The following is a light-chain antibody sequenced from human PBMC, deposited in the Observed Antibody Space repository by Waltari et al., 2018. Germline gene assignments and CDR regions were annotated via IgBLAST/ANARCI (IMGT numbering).Light chain of an antibody. CDR1: SSHIGNNY. J-gene: IGLJ2*01. Sequence: QSVLTQPPSVSAAPGQKVTISCSGSSSHIGNNYVSWYQQLPGTAPKLLIYDNKKRPSGIPDRCSGSKSGTSATLGITGLQTGDEADYYCGTWDSSLSAVVFGGGTKLTVL. CDR2: DNK. CDR3: GTWDSSLSAVV. V-gene: IGLV1-51*01.